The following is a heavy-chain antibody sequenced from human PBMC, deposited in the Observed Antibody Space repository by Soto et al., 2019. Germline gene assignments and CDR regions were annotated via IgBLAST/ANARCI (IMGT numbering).Heavy chain of an antibody. Sequence: SETLSLTCTVSGDSISTFYWSWIRQPPGKGLEWIGYIHYSGSTNYNPSLKSQVIISVDTSKNQFSLKLSSVTTADTAVYFCARVRSNLFDYWGQGTLVTVSS. D-gene: IGHD3-3*01. V-gene: IGHV4-59*01. CDR2: IHYSGST. CDR1: GDSISTFY. CDR3: ARVRSNLFDY. J-gene: IGHJ4*02.